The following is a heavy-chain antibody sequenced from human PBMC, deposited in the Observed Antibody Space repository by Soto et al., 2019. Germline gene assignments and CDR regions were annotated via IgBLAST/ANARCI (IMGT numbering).Heavy chain of an antibody. CDR3: ARDQGSGSYYGWFDP. V-gene: IGHV4-59*01. D-gene: IGHD3-10*01. CDR1: GGSINNYF. Sequence: SETLSLTCTVSGGSINNYFWTWIRQPPGKGLEWIGYIYYSGSTYYNPSLKSRVAISVDTSKNQFSLKLSSVTAADTAVYYCARDQGSGSYYGWFDPWGQGTLVTV. J-gene: IGHJ5*02. CDR2: IYYSGST.